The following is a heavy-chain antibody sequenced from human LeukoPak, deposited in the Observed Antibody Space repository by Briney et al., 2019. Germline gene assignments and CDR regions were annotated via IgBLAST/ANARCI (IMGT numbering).Heavy chain of an antibody. CDR2: ISYDGSNT. J-gene: IGHJ4*02. CDR3: AKGPGVVRGVKSPTFDY. V-gene: IGHV3-30*04. CDR1: GFTFSSFS. Sequence: GGSLRLSCAASGFTFSSFSIHWVRQPPGKGLGWVALISYDGSNTYYADSVEGRFTISRDNSKNTLYLQMNSLRAEDTAVYYCAKGPGVVRGVKSPTFDYWGQGTLVTVSS. D-gene: IGHD3-10*01.